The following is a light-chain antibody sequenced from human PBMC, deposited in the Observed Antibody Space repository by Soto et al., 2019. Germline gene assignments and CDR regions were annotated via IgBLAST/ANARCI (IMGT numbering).Light chain of an antibody. CDR3: QSYDTTLSGSRV. Sequence: QTVVTQPPSVSGAPGQRVTISCTGSSSNIGAGYDVHWYQQLPGTAPKLLIFVNINRPSGVPDRFSGSKSGTSASLAITGLRAEDEATYHCQSYDTTLSGSRVFGGGTKLTVL. V-gene: IGLV1-40*01. CDR2: VNI. J-gene: IGLJ2*01. CDR1: SSNIGAGYD.